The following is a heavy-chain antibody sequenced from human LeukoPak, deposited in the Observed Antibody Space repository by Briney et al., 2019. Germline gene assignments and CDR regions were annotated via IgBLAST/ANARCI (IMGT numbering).Heavy chain of an antibody. Sequence: ASVKVSCKASGYTFTGYYMHWVRQAPGQGLEWMGWINPNSGGTNYAQKFQGRVTITRNTSISTAYMELSSLRSEDTAVYYCARSEAYSSSSWGDYWGQGTLVTVSS. CDR1: GYTFTGYY. CDR3: ARSEAYSSSSWGDY. V-gene: IGHV1-2*02. J-gene: IGHJ4*02. CDR2: INPNSGGT. D-gene: IGHD6-6*01.